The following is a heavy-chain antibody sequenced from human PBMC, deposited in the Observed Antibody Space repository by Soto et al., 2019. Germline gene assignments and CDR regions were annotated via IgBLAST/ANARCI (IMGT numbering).Heavy chain of an antibody. CDR1: GYTFTGYY. V-gene: IGHV1-2*04. CDR3: ARASSSWSTGNYYYGMDV. CDR2: INPNSGGT. D-gene: IGHD6-13*01. J-gene: IGHJ6*02. Sequence: QVQLVQSGAEVKKPGASVKVSCKASGYTFTGYYMHWVRQAPGQGLEWMGWINPNSGGTNYAQKFQGWVTMTRDTSISTDYMELSRLRSDDTAVYYCARASSSWSTGNYYYGMDVWGQGTTVTVSS.